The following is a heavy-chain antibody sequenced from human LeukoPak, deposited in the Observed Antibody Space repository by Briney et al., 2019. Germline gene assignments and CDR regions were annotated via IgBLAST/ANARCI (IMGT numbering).Heavy chain of an antibody. CDR2: IHPADSIT. D-gene: IGHD5-12*01. CDR1: GSTFTTYL. J-gene: IGHJ4*02. CDR3: ARKYSGYDY. V-gene: IGHV5-51*01. Sequence: GESLQISCQGSGSTFTTYLIGWVRQLPGKGLEWMGIIHPADSITTYSPSFQGHVTISADKSINTAYLQWSSLKVSDTAIYYCARKYSGYDYWGQGTLVTVSS.